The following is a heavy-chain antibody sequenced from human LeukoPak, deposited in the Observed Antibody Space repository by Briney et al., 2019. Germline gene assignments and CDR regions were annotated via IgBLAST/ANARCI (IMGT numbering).Heavy chain of an antibody. D-gene: IGHD6-19*01. CDR1: GFTFSSYA. Sequence: GGSLRLSCAASGFTFSSYAMHWVRQAPGKGLEWVAVISHDGSNKYYADSMKGRFTISRDNSKNTLYLQMNSLRAEDTAVYYCARVQGSGWYREWGQGTLVTVSS. CDR3: ARVQGSGWYRE. V-gene: IGHV3-30*04. J-gene: IGHJ4*02. CDR2: ISHDGSNK.